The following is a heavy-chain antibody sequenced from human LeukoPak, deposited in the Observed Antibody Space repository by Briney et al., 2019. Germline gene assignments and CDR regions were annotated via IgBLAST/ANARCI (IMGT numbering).Heavy chain of an antibody. CDR1: GASLNSFY. V-gene: IGHV4-4*07. J-gene: IGHJ4*02. D-gene: IGHD4-17*01. CDR2: IYSGGST. CDR3: AREGRYGDYEGY. Sequence: SETLSLTCTVSGASLNSFYWSWIRQPAGKGMEWIGRIYSGGSTNYNPSLKSRVTLSVDTSKNQFSLRLSSLTVADAAVYYCAREGRYGDYEGYWGQGTLVTVSS.